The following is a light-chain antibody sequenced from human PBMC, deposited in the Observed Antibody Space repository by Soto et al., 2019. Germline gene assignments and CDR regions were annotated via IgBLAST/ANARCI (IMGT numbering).Light chain of an antibody. CDR2: AAS. J-gene: IGKJ4*01. CDR1: QSISTY. V-gene: IGKV1-39*01. CDR3: QQSYSSPLT. Sequence: DIQMTQSPSSLSASVGDRVTITCRASQSISTYLVWCQQKPGKAPKLLIYAASTLQSGVPSRFSGRGSGTDFTLTISSLQPEDFATYYCQQSYSSPLTFGGGTKVELK.